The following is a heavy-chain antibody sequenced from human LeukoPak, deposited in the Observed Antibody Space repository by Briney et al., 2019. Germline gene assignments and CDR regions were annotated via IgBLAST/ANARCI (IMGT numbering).Heavy chain of an antibody. D-gene: IGHD5-12*01. J-gene: IGHJ4*02. CDR3: AKGPQLYSGYHPDY. Sequence: GRSLSLSRAASGFTFSGSAMTWVPQAPGKGLQWVSTITGSDEKTYYADSAKGRFTFSKDFSKNLVHLNINSMRVEDTAIYYCAKGPQLYSGYHPDYWGQGTLVTVSS. CDR2: ITGSDEKT. V-gene: IGHV3-23*01. CDR1: GFTFSGSA.